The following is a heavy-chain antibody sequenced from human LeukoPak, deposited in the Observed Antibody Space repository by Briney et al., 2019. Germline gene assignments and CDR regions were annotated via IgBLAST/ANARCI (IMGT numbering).Heavy chain of an antibody. J-gene: IGHJ4*02. CDR3: ARDSSLEWLPGSFDY. CDR1: GFTVSSNY. D-gene: IGHD3-3*01. Sequence: PGGSLRLSCAASGFTVSSNYMSWVRQAPGKGQEWVSVIYSGGSTYYADSVKGRFTISRDNSKNTLYLQMNSLRAEDTAVYYCARDSSLEWLPGSFDYWGQGTLVTVSS. V-gene: IGHV3-66*02. CDR2: IYSGGST.